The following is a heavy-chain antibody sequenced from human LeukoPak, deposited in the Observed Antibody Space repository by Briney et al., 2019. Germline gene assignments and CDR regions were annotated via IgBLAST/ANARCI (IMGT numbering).Heavy chain of an antibody. J-gene: IGHJ3*02. D-gene: IGHD3-22*01. CDR2: IFYSGST. Sequence: KPSETLSLTCTVSGGSISDYYWSWIRQPPGKGLEWIGYIFYSGSTNYNPSLKSRVTISVDTSKSQFSLKLSSVTAADTAVYYCARDRYYYDSSGYYYEDAIDIWGQGTMVTVSS. V-gene: IGHV4-59*01. CDR1: GGSISDYY. CDR3: ARDRYYYDSSGYYYEDAIDI.